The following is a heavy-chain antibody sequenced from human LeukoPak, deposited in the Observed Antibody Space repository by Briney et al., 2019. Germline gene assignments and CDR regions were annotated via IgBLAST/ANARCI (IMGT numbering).Heavy chain of an antibody. CDR3: ARSFSSWYYFDY. CDR1: GGSFSGYY. D-gene: IGHD6-13*01. Sequence: SETLSLTCAVYGGSFSGYYWSWIRQPPGKGLEWTGEINHSGSTNYNPSLKSRVTISVDKSKNQFSLTVSSVAAADTAVYYCARSFSSWYYFDYWGQGTLVTVSS. V-gene: IGHV4-34*01. J-gene: IGHJ4*02. CDR2: INHSGST.